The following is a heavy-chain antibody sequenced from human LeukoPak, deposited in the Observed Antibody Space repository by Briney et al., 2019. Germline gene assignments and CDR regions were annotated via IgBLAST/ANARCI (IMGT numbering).Heavy chain of an antibody. Sequence: PGGSLRLSCAASGFTFSSYAMSWVRQAPGKGLEWVSAISGSGGSTYYADSVKGRFTISRDNSKYTLYLQMNSLRAEDTAVYYCAKDQGIVGATPYFDYWGQGTLVTVSS. CDR2: ISGSGGST. V-gene: IGHV3-23*01. J-gene: IGHJ4*02. CDR3: AKDQGIVGATPYFDY. CDR1: GFTFSSYA. D-gene: IGHD1-26*01.